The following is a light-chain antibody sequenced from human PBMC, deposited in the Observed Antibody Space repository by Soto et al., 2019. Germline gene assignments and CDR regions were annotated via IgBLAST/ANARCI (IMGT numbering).Light chain of an antibody. V-gene: IGKV1-39*01. CDR1: QNIGIY. CDR2: VAS. J-gene: IGKJ1*01. Sequence: DIELTQSPSALSASVGDRVTLTCRASQNIGIYLTWYQQQACKAPKLLIFVASTLQSGVPPRFSGSGCGTEFTLSIGRLQPEDCATYYCQHSYANPRTFGQGTKVDFK. CDR3: QHSYANPRT.